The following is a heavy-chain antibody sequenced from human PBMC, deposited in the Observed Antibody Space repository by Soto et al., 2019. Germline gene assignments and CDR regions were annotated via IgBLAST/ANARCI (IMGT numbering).Heavy chain of an antibody. J-gene: IGHJ6*03. CDR1: GGSISSYY. D-gene: IGHD3-16*01. Sequence: PSETLSLTCTVSGGSISSYYWSWIRQPPGKGLEWIGYIYYSGSTNYNPSLKSRGTISVDTSKNQFSLKLSSVTAAGTAVYYCAPSRPPQPCCYVWAPQENYFYTDVLCKGTTVTVPS. CDR2: IYYSGST. CDR3: APSRPPQPCCYVWAPQENYFYTDV. V-gene: IGHV4-59*08.